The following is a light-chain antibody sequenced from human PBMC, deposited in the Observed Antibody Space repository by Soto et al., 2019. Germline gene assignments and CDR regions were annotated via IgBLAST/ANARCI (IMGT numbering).Light chain of an antibody. J-gene: IGKJ1*01. CDR1: QSVSSSY. CDR2: GAS. CDR3: QQYGSSPRT. Sequence: ENVLTQSPGTLSLSPGERATLSCRASQSVSSSYLAWYLQKPGQAPRLLMYGASNRATGIPDRFSGSGSGTDFTLTISRLEPEDFAVYYCQQYGSSPRTFGQGTKVDIK. V-gene: IGKV3-20*01.